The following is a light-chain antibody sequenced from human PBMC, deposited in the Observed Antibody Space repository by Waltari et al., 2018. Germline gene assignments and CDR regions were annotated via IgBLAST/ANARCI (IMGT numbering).Light chain of an antibody. Sequence: QSALTQPASVSGSPGQSITISCTGTSSDIGYYDYVSWYQQHPGKAPNLMIFNVNKRPSGLSDRFSASKSGNTASLTISGLQAEDEGDYYCGSYTSSTTFVFGTGTTVTVL. V-gene: IGLV2-14*03. CDR2: NVN. J-gene: IGLJ1*01. CDR1: SSDIGYYDY. CDR3: GSYTSSTTFV.